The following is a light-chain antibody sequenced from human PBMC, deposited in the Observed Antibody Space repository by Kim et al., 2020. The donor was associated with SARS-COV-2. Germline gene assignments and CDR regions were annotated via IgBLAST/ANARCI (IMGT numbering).Light chain of an antibody. Sequence: VALGQTVRLTCQGDILRSYYASWYQQKPGQAPVLVIYGKNNRPSGIPDRFSGSSSGNTASLTITGAQAEDEADYYCNSRDSSGPVVFGGGTQLTVL. J-gene: IGLJ2*01. CDR2: GKN. V-gene: IGLV3-19*01. CDR3: NSRDSSGPVV. CDR1: ILRSYY.